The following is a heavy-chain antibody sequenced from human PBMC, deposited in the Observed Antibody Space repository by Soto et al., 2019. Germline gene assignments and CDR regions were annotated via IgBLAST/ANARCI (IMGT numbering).Heavy chain of an antibody. V-gene: IGHV4-34*01. CDR3: ARFRTKYCGGDCYYNWFDP. J-gene: IGHJ5*02. D-gene: IGHD2-21*01. Sequence: SESLSLTCAVYGGSSSGYYWSWIRQPPGKGLEWIGEINHSGSTNYNPSLKSRVTISVDTSKNQFSLKLSSVTAADTAVYYCARFRTKYCGGDCYYNWFDPWGQGTLVTVSS. CDR2: INHSGST. CDR1: GGSSSGYY.